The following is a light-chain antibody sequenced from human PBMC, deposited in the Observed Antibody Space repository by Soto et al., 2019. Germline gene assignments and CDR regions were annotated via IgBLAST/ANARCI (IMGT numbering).Light chain of an antibody. V-gene: IGLV4-69*01. CDR3: QTWGTGTVV. J-gene: IGLJ2*01. CDR1: SGHSSYA. CDR2: LNSDGSH. Sequence: QLVLTQSPSASASLGASVKLTWTLSSGHSSYAIAWHQQQPEKGPRYLMKLNSDGSHSKGDGIPDRFSGSSSGAERYLTISSLQSEDEADYYCQTWGTGTVVFGGGTKLTAL.